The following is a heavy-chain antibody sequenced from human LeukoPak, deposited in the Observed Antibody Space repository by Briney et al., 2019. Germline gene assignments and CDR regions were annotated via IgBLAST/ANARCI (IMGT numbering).Heavy chain of an antibody. V-gene: IGHV1-46*01. Sequence: ASVKVSCKASGYTFTTYYMHWVRQAPGQGLEWVGTINPSGGSTIYAQKFQGRVTLTRDTSTSTVYMELRSLRSEDTAVYYCVRAMGNTRDGYNFYFDYWGQGTLVTVSS. CDR2: INPSGGST. D-gene: IGHD5-24*01. J-gene: IGHJ4*02. CDR3: VRAMGNTRDGYNFYFDY. CDR1: GYTFTTYY.